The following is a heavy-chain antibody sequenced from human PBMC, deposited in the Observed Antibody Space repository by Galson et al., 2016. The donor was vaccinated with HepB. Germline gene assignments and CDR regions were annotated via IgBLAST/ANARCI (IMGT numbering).Heavy chain of an antibody. D-gene: IGHD6-13*01. CDR3: ARGSQYSSTWYEY. V-gene: IGHV3-30-3*01. Sequence: SLRLSCAASGFTFNSYTMHWVRQAPGKGLEWVALISYDGSNKYYGDSVKGRFTISRDNSKNTLYLQMNSLRAEDTAVYYCARGSQYSSTWYEYWGQGTLVTVSS. J-gene: IGHJ4*02. CDR2: ISYDGSNK. CDR1: GFTFNSYT.